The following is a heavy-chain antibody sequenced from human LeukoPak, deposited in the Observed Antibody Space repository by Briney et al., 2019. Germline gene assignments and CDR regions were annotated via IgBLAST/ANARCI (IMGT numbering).Heavy chain of an antibody. V-gene: IGHV4-39*07. D-gene: IGHD3-3*01. CDR3: ARDGVDYYMDV. CDR2: TYYSGST. Sequence: SETLSLTCTVSGGSISSSSYYWGWIRQPPGKGLEWIGSTYYSGSTYYNPSLKSRVTISVDTSKNQFSLKLSSVTAADTAVYYCARDGVDYYMDVWGKGTTVTVSS. CDR1: GGSISSSSYY. J-gene: IGHJ6*03.